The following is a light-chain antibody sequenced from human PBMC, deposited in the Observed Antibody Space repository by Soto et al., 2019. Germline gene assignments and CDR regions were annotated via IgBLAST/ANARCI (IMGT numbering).Light chain of an antibody. CDR3: GSYTTTSAYV. J-gene: IGLJ1*01. V-gene: IGLV2-14*01. CDR1: FSDVGRYNS. Sequence: QSALTQPASVSGSPGQSITISCTGTFSDVGRYNSVSWYQQRPGKAPKLMIFEVNNRPSGVSNRFSGSKSGNTASLAISGLQTEDEADYYCGSYTTTSAYVFGTGTKLTVL. CDR2: EVN.